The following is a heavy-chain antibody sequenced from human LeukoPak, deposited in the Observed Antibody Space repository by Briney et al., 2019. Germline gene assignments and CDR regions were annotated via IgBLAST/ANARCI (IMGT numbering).Heavy chain of an antibody. CDR2: IKPDGSEK. D-gene: IGHD1-26*01. Sequence: GGSLRLSCAASGFSFSGHWMNWVGQPPGKGLEWVANIKPDGSEKYYVDSVKGRFTISRDDAKRSLDLQMDSLRAEDTAIYYCAYRNTLDYWGQGTLVTVSS. CDR3: AYRNTLDY. CDR1: GFSFSGHW. J-gene: IGHJ4*02. V-gene: IGHV3-7*02.